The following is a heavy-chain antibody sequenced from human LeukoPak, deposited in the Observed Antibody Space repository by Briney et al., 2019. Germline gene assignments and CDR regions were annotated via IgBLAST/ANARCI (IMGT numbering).Heavy chain of an antibody. CDR3: ARALSSSDDY. CDR2: IRYDGSNK. V-gene: IGHV3-30*02. Sequence: PGGSLRLSCAASGFTFSSYGMHWVRQAPGKGLEWVAFIRYDGSNKYYADSVKGRFTISRDNSMNTLFLQMNSLRAEDTAVYYCARALSSSDDYWGQGTLVTVSS. CDR1: GFTFSSYG. D-gene: IGHD6-13*01. J-gene: IGHJ4*02.